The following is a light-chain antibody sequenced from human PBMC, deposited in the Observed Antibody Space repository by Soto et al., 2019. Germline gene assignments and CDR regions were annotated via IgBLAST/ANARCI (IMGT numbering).Light chain of an antibody. V-gene: IGKV1-39*01. CDR2: AAS. Sequence: DIQMTQSPSSLSASVGDRVTITCRASHSMIRSLNWYQQKPWKAPKLLIYAASSLQSGVPSRFSGSGSGTDFTLAISSLQPEDFATYYCQQSASIPITFGQGTRLDIK. CDR3: QQSASIPIT. J-gene: IGKJ5*01. CDR1: HSMIRS.